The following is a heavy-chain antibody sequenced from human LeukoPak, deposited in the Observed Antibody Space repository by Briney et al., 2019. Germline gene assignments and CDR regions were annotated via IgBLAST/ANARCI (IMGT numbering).Heavy chain of an antibody. Sequence: GGSLRLSCAASGFTVSSNCMSWVRQAPGKGLEWVSVVYSGGSTYYADSVKGRFTISRDNSKNTLYLQMHSLRAEDTAVYYCARSSLWFGADYWGQGTLVTVSS. CDR3: ARSSLWFGADY. V-gene: IGHV3-53*01. CDR2: VYSGGST. CDR1: GFTVSSNC. J-gene: IGHJ4*02. D-gene: IGHD3-10*01.